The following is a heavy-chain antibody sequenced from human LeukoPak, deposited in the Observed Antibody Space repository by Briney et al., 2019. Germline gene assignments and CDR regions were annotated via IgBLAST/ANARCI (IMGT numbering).Heavy chain of an antibody. CDR2: IYPGDSDT. CDR3: ARGGNYYDSSGLGVNWFDP. D-gene: IGHD3-22*01. CDR1: GYSFTSYW. V-gene: IGHV5-51*01. Sequence: GESLKISCKGSGYSFTSYWIGWVRQMPGKGLEWMGIIYPGDSDTRYSPSFQGQVTISADKSISTAYLQWSSLKASDTAMYYCARGGNYYDSSGLGVNWFDPWGQGTLVTVSS. J-gene: IGHJ5*02.